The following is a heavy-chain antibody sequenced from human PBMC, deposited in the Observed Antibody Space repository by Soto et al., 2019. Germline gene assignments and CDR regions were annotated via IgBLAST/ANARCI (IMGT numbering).Heavy chain of an antibody. CDR3: ARDPDYGDYWGYFFDS. D-gene: IGHD4-17*01. CDR1: GYTFAAYY. V-gene: IGHV1-2*02. Sequence: QVPSAQSAAEVKKPGASVKVSCKTSGYTFAAYYIHWIRQAPGQGLEWMGWINPTSGGTVYAQNFQDRVTMTRDTSISTAYMELRRLNSDDTAVYYCARDPDYGDYWGYFFDSWGQGTPVTVSS. CDR2: INPTSGGT. J-gene: IGHJ4*02.